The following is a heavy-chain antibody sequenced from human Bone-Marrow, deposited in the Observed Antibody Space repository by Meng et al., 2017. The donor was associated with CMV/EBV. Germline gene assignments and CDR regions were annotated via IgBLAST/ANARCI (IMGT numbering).Heavy chain of an antibody. CDR3: ARTPGYYDSSGYYPSYYFDY. J-gene: IGHJ4*02. CDR2: IDWDDDQ. CDR1: GFSLSTSGMR. V-gene: IGHV2-70D*14. Sequence: SGPTLVKPTQTLTLTCTFSGFSLSTSGMRVSWIRQPPGKALEWLARIDWDDDQFYSTSLKTRLTISKDTSKNQVVLTMTNMDPVDTATYYRARTPGYYDSSGYYPSYYFDYWGQGTLVTVSS. D-gene: IGHD3-22*01.